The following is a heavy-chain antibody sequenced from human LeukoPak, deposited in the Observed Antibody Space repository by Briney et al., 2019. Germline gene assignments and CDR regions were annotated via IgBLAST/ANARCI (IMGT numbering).Heavy chain of an antibody. CDR3: ARDPEDGFLDDWFDP. CDR1: GFTFSSYE. D-gene: IGHD5-24*01. J-gene: IGHJ5*02. V-gene: IGHV3-48*03. CDR2: ISSSGSTI. Sequence: GGSLRLSCAASGFTFSSYEMNWVRQAPGKGLEWVSYISSSGSTIHYADSVKGRFTISRDNAKNSLYLQMNSLRAEDTAVYYCARDPEDGFLDDWFDPWGEGNLVTASS.